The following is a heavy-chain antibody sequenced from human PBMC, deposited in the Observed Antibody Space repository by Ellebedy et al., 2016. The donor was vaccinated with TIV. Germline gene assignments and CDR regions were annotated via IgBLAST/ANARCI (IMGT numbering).Heavy chain of an antibody. CDR3: AKERHSRWVGPTYFDY. CDR1: RFTFRDYG. D-gene: IGHD1-26*01. CDR2: ISYDITNR. Sequence: LSLTCAASRFTFRDYGMHWVRQAPGKGLEWVAVISYDITNRYYADSVKGRFTISRDNSNNTLYLQIDNLRAEDTAVYYCAKERHSRWVGPTYFDYWGPGTLVTVSS. J-gene: IGHJ4*02. V-gene: IGHV3-30*18.